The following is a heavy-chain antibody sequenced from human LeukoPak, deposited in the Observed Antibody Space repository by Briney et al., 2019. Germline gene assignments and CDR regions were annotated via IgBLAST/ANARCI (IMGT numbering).Heavy chain of an antibody. CDR1: GFTFSSYS. J-gene: IGHJ4*02. CDR2: ISSSSSYI. D-gene: IGHD6-19*01. Sequence: GGSLRLSCAASGFTFSSYSMNWVRQAPGKGLEWVSSISSSSSYIYYADSVKGRFTISGDNAKNSLYLQMNSLRAEDTAVYYCARVRAVAGYFDYWGQGTLVTVSS. CDR3: ARVRAVAGYFDY. V-gene: IGHV3-21*01.